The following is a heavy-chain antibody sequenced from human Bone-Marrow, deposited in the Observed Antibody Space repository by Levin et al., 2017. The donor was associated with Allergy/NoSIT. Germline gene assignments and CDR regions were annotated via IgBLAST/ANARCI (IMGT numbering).Heavy chain of an antibody. V-gene: IGHV4-34*01. CDR2: ISHSGST. CDR3: ARIVSRSNSDY. Sequence: SQTLSLTCGIYDGSFHSYYWTWIRQAPGKGLDWIGEISHSGSTRYNPSLESRVTISVDKSKNQFFLKLRSVTAADTAVYYCARIVSRSNSDYWGQGTLVTVSS. D-gene: IGHD2-15*01. J-gene: IGHJ4*02. CDR1: DGSFHSYY.